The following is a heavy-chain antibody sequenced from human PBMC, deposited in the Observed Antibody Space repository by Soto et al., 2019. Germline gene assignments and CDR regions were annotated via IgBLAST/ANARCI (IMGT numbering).Heavy chain of an antibody. CDR2: ISGSGVST. Sequence: EVQLLESGGGLVQPGGSLRLSCAASGFTFSSYAMSWARQAPGKGLEWVSAISGSGVSTYYADSVKGRFTISRDNSKNTLYLQMNSLRAEDTAVYYCAKNYGDAGYDYYYGLDAWGQGTTVTVSS. CDR3: AKNYGDAGYDYYYGLDA. V-gene: IGHV3-23*01. J-gene: IGHJ6*02. CDR1: GFTFSSYA. D-gene: IGHD4-17*01.